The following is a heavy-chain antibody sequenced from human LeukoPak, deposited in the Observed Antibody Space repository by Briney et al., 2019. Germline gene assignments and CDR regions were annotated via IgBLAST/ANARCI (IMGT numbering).Heavy chain of an antibody. Sequence: ASVKVSCKASGYTFTGYYMHWVRQAPGQGLEWMGWINPNSGGTNYAQKFQGRVTMTRDTSISTAYMELSRLRSDDTAVYYCARDRSRIAAAGYNWFDPWGQGTLVTVSS. CDR3: ARDRSRIAAAGYNWFDP. V-gene: IGHV1-2*02. CDR2: INPNSGGT. D-gene: IGHD6-13*01. CDR1: GYTFTGYY. J-gene: IGHJ5*02.